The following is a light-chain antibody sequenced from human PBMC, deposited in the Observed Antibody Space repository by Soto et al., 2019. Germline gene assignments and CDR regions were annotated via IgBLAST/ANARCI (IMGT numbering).Light chain of an antibody. CDR1: QDIGDD. J-gene: IGKJ5*01. CDR3: LQDHDYPLT. V-gene: IGKV1-6*01. CDR2: ETS. Sequence: AIQMTQSPSSLSASVGGRVTITCRASQDIGDDLAWYQQRPGKAPKLLICETSTLHDGVPSRFSGSGSDTYFTLTISGLQPEDFTTFFCLQDHDYPLTFGQGTRLEIK.